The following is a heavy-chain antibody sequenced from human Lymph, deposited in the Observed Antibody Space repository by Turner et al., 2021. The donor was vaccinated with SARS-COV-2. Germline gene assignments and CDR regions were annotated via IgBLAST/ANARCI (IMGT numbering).Heavy chain of an antibody. D-gene: IGHD3-10*01. CDR1: GSTFTGYY. Sequence: VQLVHAGSGSRKPGAAVKISCRASGSTFTGYYIHWVRQDPGQGLEWMGWSNPNRGGTKYAEGIKGRVTMTRDTSLSTANMQPSRLRSDDTAVYYGARSRDLQSMVRGVDPFDYWGQGTLVTVSS. V-gene: IGHV1-2*02. CDR2: SNPNRGGT. J-gene: IGHJ4*02. CDR3: ARSRDLQSMVRGVDPFDY.